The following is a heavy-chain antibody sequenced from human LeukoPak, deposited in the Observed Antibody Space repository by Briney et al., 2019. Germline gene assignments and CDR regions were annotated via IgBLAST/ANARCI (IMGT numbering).Heavy chain of an antibody. D-gene: IGHD2-2*02. CDR3: ARADCASSNCYSTGAFDI. CDR2: TYDSGDT. Sequence: TSSETLSLTCTVSLGSISSYYWSWIRQPAGKGLEWIGRTYDSGDTNYNPSLRSRVTMSIDTSKNQFSLKLSSVTAADTAVYYCARADCASSNCYSTGAFDIWGQGTMVTVS. J-gene: IGHJ3*02. V-gene: IGHV4-4*07. CDR1: LGSISSYY.